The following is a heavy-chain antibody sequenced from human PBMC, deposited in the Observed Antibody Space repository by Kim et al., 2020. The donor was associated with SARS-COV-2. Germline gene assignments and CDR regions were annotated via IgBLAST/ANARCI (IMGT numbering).Heavy chain of an antibody. Sequence: ASVEVRLTISRDNSRNALNLQMNSLSAEDTAVYYCAKTVRGCLQSPLDYWGQGTLVTVSP. V-gene: IGHV3-23*01. J-gene: IGHJ4*02. CDR3: AKTVRGCLQSPLDY. D-gene: IGHD1-1*01.